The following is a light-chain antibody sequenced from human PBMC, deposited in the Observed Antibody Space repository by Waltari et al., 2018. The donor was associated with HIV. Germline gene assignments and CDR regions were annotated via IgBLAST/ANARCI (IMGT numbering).Light chain of an antibody. CDR3: QSYDSSLSTAVV. CDR1: SSNIGAGFG. Sequence: LTQPPSVSGAPGQRVTISCTGSSSNIGAGFGVHWYQQLPGTAPKLLIYGDSNRPSGVPDRFSGSKSGTSASLAITGLQSEDEADYYCQSYDSSLSTAVVFGGGTKLTVL. CDR2: GDS. J-gene: IGLJ2*01. V-gene: IGLV1-40*01.